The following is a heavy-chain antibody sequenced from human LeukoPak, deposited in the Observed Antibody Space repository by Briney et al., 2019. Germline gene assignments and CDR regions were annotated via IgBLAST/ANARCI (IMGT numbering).Heavy chain of an antibody. CDR3: ARLGLSGAFDI. Sequence: SQTLSLTCAISGDSVSSNSAVWNWIRQSPSRGLEWLGRTYYRSKWYNDYAVSVKSRITIKPDTSKNQFSLQLNSATPEDTAVYYCARLGLSGAFDIWGRGTMVTVSS. D-gene: IGHD1-26*01. CDR1: GDSVSSNSAV. J-gene: IGHJ3*02. V-gene: IGHV6-1*01. CDR2: TYYRSKWYN.